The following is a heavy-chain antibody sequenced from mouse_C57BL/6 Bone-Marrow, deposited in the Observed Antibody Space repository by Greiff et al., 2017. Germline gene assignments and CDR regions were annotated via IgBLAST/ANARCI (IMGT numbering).Heavy chain of an antibody. D-gene: IGHD2-1*01. CDR2: FYPGSGSI. V-gene: IGHV1-62-2*01. J-gene: IGHJ2*01. CDR1: GYTFTEYT. CDR3: ARHEGIYYGNPYYFDY. Sequence: VQLQQSGAELVKPGASVKLSCKASGYTFTEYTIHWVKQRSGQGLEWIGWFYPGSGSIKYNEKFKDKDTLTADKSSSTVYMELSRLTSEDSAFYFCARHEGIYYGNPYYFDYWGQGTTLTVSS.